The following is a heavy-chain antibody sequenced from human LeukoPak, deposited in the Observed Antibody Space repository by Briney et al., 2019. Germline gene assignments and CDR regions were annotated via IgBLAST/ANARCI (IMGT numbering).Heavy chain of an antibody. CDR1: GFTFSSYS. D-gene: IGHD3-10*01. CDR2: ISSSSSYI. Sequence: GGSLRLSCAASGFTFSSYSMNWVRQAPGKGLEWVSSISSSSSYIYYADSVKGRLTISRDNAKNSLYLQMNSLRAEDTAVYYCARDLGHYYGSGSYYCWGQGTMVTVSS. J-gene: IGHJ3*01. CDR3: ARDLGHYYGSGSYYC. V-gene: IGHV3-21*01.